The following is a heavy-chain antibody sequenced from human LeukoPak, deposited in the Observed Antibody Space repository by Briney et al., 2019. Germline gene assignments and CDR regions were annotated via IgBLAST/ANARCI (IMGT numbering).Heavy chain of an antibody. CDR3: AKSMYASSARFDY. Sequence: PGGSLRLSCAASGFTFSDYYMSWIRQAPGKGLEWVSYISSSGSTIYYADSVKGQFTISRDNAKNSLYLQMNSLRAEDTAVYYCAKSMYASSARFDYWGQGTLVTVSS. CDR1: GFTFSDYY. V-gene: IGHV3-11*04. CDR2: ISSSGSTI. J-gene: IGHJ4*02. D-gene: IGHD2-8*01.